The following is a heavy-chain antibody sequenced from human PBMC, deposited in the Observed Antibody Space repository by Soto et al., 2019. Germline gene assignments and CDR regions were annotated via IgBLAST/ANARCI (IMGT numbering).Heavy chain of an antibody. Sequence: QVQLQQWGAGLLKPSETLSLTCAVSGGSFSGYYWSWIRQPPGTGLEWIGEVNHSGSTNYNPSLKSRVTISVDTSKNQFSLKLSSVTAADTAVYYCARRFPVRKSVDVWGQGTTVTVSS. CDR2: VNHSGST. CDR1: GGSFSGYY. V-gene: IGHV4-34*01. D-gene: IGHD3-10*01. J-gene: IGHJ6*02. CDR3: ARRFPVRKSVDV.